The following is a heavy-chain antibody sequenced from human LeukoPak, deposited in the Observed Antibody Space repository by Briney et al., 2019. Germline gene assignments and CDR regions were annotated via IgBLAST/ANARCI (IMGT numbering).Heavy chain of an antibody. J-gene: IGHJ6*03. CDR1: GYTFTSYV. D-gene: IGHD3-3*01. V-gene: IGHV1-18*01. CDR2: ISVYNGNT. Sequence: ASVKVSCKASGYTFTSYVISWVRQAPGQGLGWMGWISVYNGNTNYAQKLQGRVTMTTGTSTSTAYMELRSLRSDDTAVYYCARLGYYDFWSGYIAYYYYYMDVWGKGTTVTVSS. CDR3: ARLGYYDFWSGYIAYYYYYMDV.